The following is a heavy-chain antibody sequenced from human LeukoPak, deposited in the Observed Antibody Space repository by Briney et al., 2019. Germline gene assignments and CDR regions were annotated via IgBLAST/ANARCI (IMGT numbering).Heavy chain of an antibody. Sequence: GGSLRLSCAASAFTFSSYGMHWVRQAPGKGLEWVAVISYDGRNKYYADSVKGRFTISRDNSKNTLYLQMNNLRTEDTAVYYCAKSQGYSQGFDYWGQGTLVTVSS. J-gene: IGHJ4*02. V-gene: IGHV3-30*18. CDR1: AFTFSSYG. D-gene: IGHD5-18*01. CDR2: ISYDGRNK. CDR3: AKSQGYSQGFDY.